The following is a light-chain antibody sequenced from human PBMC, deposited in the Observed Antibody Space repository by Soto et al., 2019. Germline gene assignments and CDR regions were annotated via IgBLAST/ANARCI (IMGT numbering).Light chain of an antibody. V-gene: IGLV2-14*01. J-gene: IGLJ2*01. Sequence: QSALTQPASVSGSPGQSITISCTGTSSDVGGYNYVSWYQQHPGKAPKLMIYDVSNRPSGVSYRFSASKSGNTASLTISGLQAEDESDYYCSSYTSSSIVVFGGGTKLTVL. CDR2: DVS. CDR1: SSDVGGYNY. CDR3: SSYTSSSIVV.